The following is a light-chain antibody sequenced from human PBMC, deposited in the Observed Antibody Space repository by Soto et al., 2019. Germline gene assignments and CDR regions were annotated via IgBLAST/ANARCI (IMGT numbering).Light chain of an antibody. V-gene: IGKV1D-13*01. CDR2: DAS. J-gene: IGKJ4*01. Sequence: IQLTQKPSSLSASVGDRVTITCRASQGIGSSLAWYQQKPGKAPKFLIYDASNLESGVPSTFSGSGSGTDFTLTISSLQPEDFATYYCQQFNDYPLTSAGGSKADI. CDR3: QQFNDYPLT. CDR1: QGIGSS.